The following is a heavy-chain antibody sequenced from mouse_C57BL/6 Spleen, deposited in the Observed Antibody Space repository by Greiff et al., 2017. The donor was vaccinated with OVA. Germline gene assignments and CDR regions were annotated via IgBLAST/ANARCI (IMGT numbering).Heavy chain of an antibody. CDR3: ARKDWDENWYFDV. Sequence: VQLQQSGPGLVQPSQSLSITCTVSGFSLTSYGVHWVRQSPGKGLEWLGVIWSGGSTDYNAAFISRLSISKDNSKSQVFFKMNSLQADDTAIYYCARKDWDENWYFDVWGTGTTVTVSS. D-gene: IGHD4-1*01. CDR2: IWSGGST. CDR1: GFSLTSYG. V-gene: IGHV2-2*01. J-gene: IGHJ1*03.